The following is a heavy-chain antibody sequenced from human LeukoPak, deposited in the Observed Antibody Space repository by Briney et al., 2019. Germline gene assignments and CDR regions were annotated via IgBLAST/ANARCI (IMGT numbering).Heavy chain of an antibody. CDR3: ARDRYYYDSSGYRWFDP. Sequence: PSETLSLTCTVSGGSISSYYWSWIRQPAGKGLEWIGRIYTSGSTNYSPSLKSRVTMSVDTSKNQFSLKLSSVTAADTAVYYCARDRYYYDSSGYRWFDPWGQGTLVTVSS. CDR1: GGSISSYY. D-gene: IGHD3-22*01. J-gene: IGHJ5*02. CDR2: IYTSGST. V-gene: IGHV4-4*07.